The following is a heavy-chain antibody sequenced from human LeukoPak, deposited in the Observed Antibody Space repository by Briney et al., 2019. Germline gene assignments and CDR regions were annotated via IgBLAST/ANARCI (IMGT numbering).Heavy chain of an antibody. Sequence: PSETLSLTCTVSGGSISSYYWSWIRQPPGKGLEWIGYIYYSGSTNYNPSLKSRVTISVDTSKNQFSLKLSSVTAADTAVYYCARGFRGSTIFGVVSYYFDYWGQGTLVTVSS. CDR3: ARGFRGSTIFGVVSYYFDY. CDR1: GGSISSYY. V-gene: IGHV4-59*12. D-gene: IGHD3-3*01. CDR2: IYYSGST. J-gene: IGHJ4*02.